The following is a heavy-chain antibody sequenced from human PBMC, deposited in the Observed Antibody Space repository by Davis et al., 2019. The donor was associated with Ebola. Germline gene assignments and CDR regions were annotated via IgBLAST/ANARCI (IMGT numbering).Heavy chain of an antibody. D-gene: IGHD2-21*02. CDR1: GFTFSSYA. J-gene: IGHJ3*02. CDR2: ISGSGGST. CDR3: AKVTIVVVTARRHSYAFDI. V-gene: IGHV3-23*01. Sequence: PGGSLRLSCAASGFTFSSYAMSWVRQAPGKGLEWVSAISGSGGSTYYADSVKGRFTISRDNSKNTLYLQMNSLRAEDTAVYYCAKVTIVVVTARRHSYAFDIWGQGTMVTVSS.